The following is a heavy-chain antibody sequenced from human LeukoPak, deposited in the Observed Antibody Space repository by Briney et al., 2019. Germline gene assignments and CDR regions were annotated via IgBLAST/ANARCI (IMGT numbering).Heavy chain of an antibody. D-gene: IGHD2-2*01. CDR2: IYYSGST. CDR1: GGSISSYY. CDR3: ARPLHCSSTTCYDWFDP. Sequence: SETLSLTCTVSGGSISSYYWSWIRQPPGKGLEWIGYIYYSGSTNYNPSLKSRVTISVDTSKNQFSLKLSSVTAADTAIYYCARPLHCSSTTCYDWFDPWGQGTLVTVSS. V-gene: IGHV4-59*12. J-gene: IGHJ5*02.